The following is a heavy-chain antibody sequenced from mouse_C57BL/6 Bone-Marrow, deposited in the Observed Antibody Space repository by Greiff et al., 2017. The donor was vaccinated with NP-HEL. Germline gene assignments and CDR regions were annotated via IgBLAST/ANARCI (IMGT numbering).Heavy chain of an antibody. V-gene: IGHV1-59*01. CDR2: IDPSDSYT. CDR3: ARDDYAPYYAMDY. J-gene: IGHJ4*01. CDR1: GYTFTSYW. Sequence: QVQLQQSGAELVRPGTSVKLSCKASGYTFTSYWMHWVKQRPGQGLEWIGVIDPSDSYTNYNQKFKGKATLTVDTSSSTAYMQLSSMTSEDSAVYYCARDDYAPYYAMDYWGQGTSVTVSS. D-gene: IGHD2-4*01.